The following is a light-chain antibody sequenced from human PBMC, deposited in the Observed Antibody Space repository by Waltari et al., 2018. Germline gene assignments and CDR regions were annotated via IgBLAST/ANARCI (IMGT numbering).Light chain of an antibody. CDR2: DAS. CDR3: QQRSTWPPSVT. CDR1: QSIDSS. J-gene: IGKJ2*01. V-gene: IGKV3-11*01. Sequence: EIVLTQSPATLSLSPGERATVSCRASQSIDSSLGWYQHKPGQPPRPLLYDASIRATGIPARFSGSGSGTDFTLTITSLEPEDFAVYYCQQRSTWPPSVTFGQGTKLEI.